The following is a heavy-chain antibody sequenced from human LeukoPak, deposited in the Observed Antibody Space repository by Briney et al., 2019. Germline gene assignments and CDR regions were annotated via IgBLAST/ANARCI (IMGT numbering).Heavy chain of an antibody. CDR1: GFTFSNYW. CDR2: INTDGSSL. J-gene: IGHJ6*03. V-gene: IGHV3-74*01. CDR3: ARDMGGIVGFYYFYMDV. Sequence: GGSLRLSCAASGFTFSNYWMHWVRQVPGEGLVWVSRINTDGSSLNYADSVKGRFNISRDNAKNTLYLHMSSLRAEDSAVYYCARDMGGIVGFYYFYMDVWGKGTTVTVSS. D-gene: IGHD3-16*02.